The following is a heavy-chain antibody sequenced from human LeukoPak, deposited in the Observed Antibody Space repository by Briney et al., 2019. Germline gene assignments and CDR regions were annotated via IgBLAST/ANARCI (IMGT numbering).Heavy chain of an antibody. Sequence: ASVTVSCTASGYTFTSYYMHWVRQAPGQGLEWMGIINPRDGSTSYAQKFQGRVTVTRDTSTSTVHMELSGLRSEDTAVYYCARDQEGFDYWGQGTLVTVSS. CDR3: ARDQEGFDY. CDR1: GYTFTSYY. V-gene: IGHV1-46*01. CDR2: INPRDGST. J-gene: IGHJ4*02.